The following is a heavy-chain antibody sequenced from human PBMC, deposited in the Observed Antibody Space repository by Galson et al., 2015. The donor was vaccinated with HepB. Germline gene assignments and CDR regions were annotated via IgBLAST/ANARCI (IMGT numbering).Heavy chain of an antibody. D-gene: IGHD5-18*01. CDR3: ARGNPWIQLWAHAFDI. CDR2: IWYDGSNK. CDR1: GLTFSSYG. Sequence: SLRLSCAASGLTFSSYGMHWVRQAPGKGLEWVAVIWYDGSNKYYADSVKGRFTISRDNSKNTLYLQMNSLRAADTAVYYCARGNPWIQLWAHAFDIWGQGTMVTVSS. J-gene: IGHJ3*02. V-gene: IGHV3-33*08.